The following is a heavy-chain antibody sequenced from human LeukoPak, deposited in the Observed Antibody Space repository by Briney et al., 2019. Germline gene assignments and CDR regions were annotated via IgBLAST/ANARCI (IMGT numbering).Heavy chain of an antibody. CDR1: VGSLSSSSYY. CDR2: IYYSGST. D-gene: IGHD6-19*01. V-gene: IGHV4-39*07. CDR3: ARLALRSGWYLKPGGTPRQDYYYYMDV. Sequence: SETLSLTCTVSVGSLSSSSYYWGWIRQPPGKGLEWIGSIYYSGSTYYNPSLKSRVTISVDTSKNQFSLKLSSVTAADTAVYYCARLALRSGWYLKPGGTPRQDYYYYMDVWGKGTTVTVSS. J-gene: IGHJ6*03.